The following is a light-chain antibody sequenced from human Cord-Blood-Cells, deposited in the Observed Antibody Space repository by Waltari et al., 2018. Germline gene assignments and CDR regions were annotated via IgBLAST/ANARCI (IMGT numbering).Light chain of an antibody. CDR1: QSIHSY. Sequence: DIQMTESLSSLPASVGDRVTITRRASQSIHSYLHWYQQKPGKAPKLLIYAASSLESGVPSRFSGSGSGTDFTLTISSLQPEDFATYYCQQSYSTLFTFGPGTKVDIK. CDR2: AAS. V-gene: IGKV1-39*01. CDR3: QQSYSTLFT. J-gene: IGKJ3*01.